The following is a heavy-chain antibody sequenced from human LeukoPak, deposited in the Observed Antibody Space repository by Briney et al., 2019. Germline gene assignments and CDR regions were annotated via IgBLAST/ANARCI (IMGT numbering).Heavy chain of an antibody. D-gene: IGHD6-13*01. CDR3: ARAPNPRPIAAAGRFDY. CDR2: INPNSGGT. J-gene: IGHJ4*02. CDR1: GYTFTGYY. Sequence: ASVKVSCKASGYTFTGYYMHWVRPAPGQGLEWMGWINPNSGGTNYAQKFQGRVTMTRDTSISTAYMDLSRLRSDDTAVYYCARAPNPRPIAAAGRFDYWGQGTLVTVSS. V-gene: IGHV1-2*02.